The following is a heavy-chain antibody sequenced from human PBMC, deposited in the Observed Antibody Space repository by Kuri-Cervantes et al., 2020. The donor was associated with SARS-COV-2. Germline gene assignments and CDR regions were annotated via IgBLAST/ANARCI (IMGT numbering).Heavy chain of an antibody. D-gene: IGHD3-22*01. Sequence: GESLKISCAASGFTFSSYAMHWVRQAPGKGLEWVAVISYDGSNKYYADSVKGRFTISRDNAKNSLYLQMNSLRAEDTAVYYCARVGGDSSGYYPDAFDIWGQGTMVTVSS. CDR2: ISYDGSNK. V-gene: IGHV3-30-3*01. J-gene: IGHJ3*02. CDR1: GFTFSSYA. CDR3: ARVGGDSSGYYPDAFDI.